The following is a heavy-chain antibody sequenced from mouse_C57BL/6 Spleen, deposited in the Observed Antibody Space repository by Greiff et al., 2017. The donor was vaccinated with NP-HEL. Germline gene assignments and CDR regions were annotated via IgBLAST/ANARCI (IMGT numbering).Heavy chain of an antibody. Sequence: VQLQQPGAELVKPGASVKVSCKASGYTFTSYWVHWVKQRPGQGLEWIGRIHPSDSDTNYNQKFKGKATLTVDKSSSTAYMQLSSLTSEDSAVYYCAMRTVVAGPPFDYWGQGTTLTVSS. D-gene: IGHD1-1*01. CDR2: IHPSDSDT. J-gene: IGHJ2*01. CDR3: AMRTVVAGPPFDY. CDR1: GYTFTSYW. V-gene: IGHV1-74*01.